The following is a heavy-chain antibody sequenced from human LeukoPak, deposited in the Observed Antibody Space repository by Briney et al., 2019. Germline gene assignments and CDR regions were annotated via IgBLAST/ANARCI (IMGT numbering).Heavy chain of an antibody. CDR1: GGSVSSHY. V-gene: IGHV4-59*02. J-gene: IGHJ5*02. CDR2: IYSSGST. Sequence: SETLSLTCSVSGGSVSSHYWNWIRQPPGKGLEWIGYIYSSGSTYYNPSLKSRVTISVDTSRNQFSLRLTPVTAADTAVYYCARGYNSGWSDWFDPWGPGTLVTVSS. CDR3: ARGYNSGWSDWFDP. D-gene: IGHD1-1*01.